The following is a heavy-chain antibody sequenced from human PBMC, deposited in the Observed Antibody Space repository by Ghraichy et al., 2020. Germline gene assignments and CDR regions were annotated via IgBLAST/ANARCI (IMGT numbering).Heavy chain of an antibody. D-gene: IGHD2-2*01. Sequence: GGSLRLSCAASGFTFSSYAMSWVRQAPGKGLKWVSAISGSGGSTYYADSVKGRFTISRDNSKNTLYLQMNSLRAEDTAVYYCAKDLAGVPAAIVYYYYGMDVWGQGTTVTVSS. V-gene: IGHV3-23*01. CDR3: AKDLAGVPAAIVYYYYGMDV. CDR2: ISGSGGST. J-gene: IGHJ6*02. CDR1: GFTFSSYA.